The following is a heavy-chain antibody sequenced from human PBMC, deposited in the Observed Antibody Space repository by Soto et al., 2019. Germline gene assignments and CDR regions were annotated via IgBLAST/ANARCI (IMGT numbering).Heavy chain of an antibody. J-gene: IGHJ4*02. Sequence: QVQLRESGPGLVKPSQTLSLTCIVSGGSISSGDYYWSWMRQPPGKGLEWIGYIYYSGSTYYNPSLKSRVTISVDTSKNQFSLKLNSVTAADTAMYYCASRYSSPYFDYWGQGTLVTVSS. CDR2: IYYSGST. V-gene: IGHV4-30-4*01. D-gene: IGHD6-13*01. CDR1: GGSISSGDYY. CDR3: ASRYSSPYFDY.